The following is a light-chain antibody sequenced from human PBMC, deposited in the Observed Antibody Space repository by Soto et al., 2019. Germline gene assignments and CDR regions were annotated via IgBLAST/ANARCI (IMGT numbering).Light chain of an antibody. CDR2: EVS. CDR3: SSDANTKV. J-gene: IGLJ1*01. V-gene: IGLV2-14*01. CDR1: NSDIGGRKY. Sequence: QSALTQPASVSGSPGQSLTISCTGTNSDIGGRKYVSWYQHHPGKAPKLIIYEVSNRPSGVSNRFSGSKSGNTASLTLSGLQAEDEGDYSCSSDANTKVFGTGTKLTVL.